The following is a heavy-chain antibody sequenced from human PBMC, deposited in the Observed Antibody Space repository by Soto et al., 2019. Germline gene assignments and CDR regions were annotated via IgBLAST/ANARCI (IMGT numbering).Heavy chain of an antibody. CDR1: GFTFSDHA. CDR3: AKDGHRQDWYYHMDV. CDR2: IDAGGGAT. D-gene: IGHD2-15*01. J-gene: IGHJ6*03. Sequence: EEQLLESGGDLVQPGGSLRLSCAASGFTFSDHAMTWVRQAPGKGLQWVSTIDAGGGATWDADSVRGRFTISRDNSKNTLSLQMNNLRPEDTAVYYCAKDGHRQDWYYHMDVWGKGTTVTVSS. V-gene: IGHV3-23*01.